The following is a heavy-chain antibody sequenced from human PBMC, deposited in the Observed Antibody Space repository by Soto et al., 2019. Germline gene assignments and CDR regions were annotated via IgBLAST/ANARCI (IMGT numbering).Heavy chain of an antibody. V-gene: IGHV3-30*03. Sequence: GGSLRLSCAASGFTFSSYGMHWVRQAPGKGLEWVAVISYDGSNKYYADSVKGRFTISRDNSKNTLYLQMNSLRAEDTAVYYCAYLEGGYSHISGGYYYYGMDVWGQGTTVTVSS. J-gene: IGHJ6*02. CDR1: GFTFSSYG. CDR3: AYLEGGYSHISGGYYYYGMDV. CDR2: ISYDGSNK. D-gene: IGHD5-18*01.